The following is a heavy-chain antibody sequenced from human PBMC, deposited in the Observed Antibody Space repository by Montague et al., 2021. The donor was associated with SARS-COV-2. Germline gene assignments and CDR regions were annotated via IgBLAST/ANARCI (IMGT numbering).Heavy chain of an antibody. CDR1: GGSISSYY. CDR3: ARVFPRWLQFDPYFDY. Sequence: SETLSLTCTVSGGSISSYYWSWIRQPPGKGLEWIGYIYYSGSTNYNPSXXSRVTISVDTSKNQFSLKLSSVTAADTAVYYYARVFPRWLQFDPYFDYWGQGTLVTVSS. J-gene: IGHJ4*02. V-gene: IGHV4-59*01. D-gene: IGHD5-24*01. CDR2: IYYSGST.